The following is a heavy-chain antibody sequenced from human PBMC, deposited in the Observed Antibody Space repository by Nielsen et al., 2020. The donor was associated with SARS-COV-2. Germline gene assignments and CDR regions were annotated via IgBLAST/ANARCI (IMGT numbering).Heavy chain of an antibody. J-gene: IGHJ4*02. V-gene: IGHV3-48*04. Sequence: GASLKISCAASELTFSSYSMNWVRQAPGKGLEWVSYISSGSSTIYYADSVKGRFTISRDNAKNSLYLQMNSLRAEDTAVYYCARDLLTLWFGSPVGPFDYWGQGTLVTVSS. D-gene: IGHD3-10*01. CDR2: ISSGSSTI. CDR1: ELTFSSYS. CDR3: ARDLLTLWFGSPVGPFDY.